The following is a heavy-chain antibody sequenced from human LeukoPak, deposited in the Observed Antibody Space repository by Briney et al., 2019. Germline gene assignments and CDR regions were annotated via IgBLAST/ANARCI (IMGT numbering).Heavy chain of an antibody. V-gene: IGHV3-23*01. J-gene: IGHJ6*03. CDR2: ISGDGGIT. Sequence: GGSLRLSCAGSGFTFSTYAMNWVRQAPGQGVEWVSAISGDGGITYYADSANGRFTISIDNSKDTLFLQMNSLRVEDTAVYYCAGAYYDSWSGYYTNYYYYMGVWAKGTPVTVSS. D-gene: IGHD3-3*01. CDR3: AGAYYDSWSGYYTNYYYYMGV. CDR1: GFTFSTYA.